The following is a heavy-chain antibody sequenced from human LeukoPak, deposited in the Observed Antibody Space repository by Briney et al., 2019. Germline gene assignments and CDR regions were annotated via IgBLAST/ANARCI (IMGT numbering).Heavy chain of an antibody. CDR2: INHSGST. J-gene: IGHJ6*02. CDR1: GGSFSGYY. CDR3: ARRTLTSYYYGSGSYRDGMDV. D-gene: IGHD3-10*01. V-gene: IGHV4-34*01. Sequence: ETLSLTCAVYGGSFSGYYWGWIRQPPGKGLEWIGEINHSGSTNYNPSLKSRVTISVDTSKNQFSLKLSSVTAADTAVYYCARRTLTSYYYGSGSYRDGMDVWGQGTTVTVSS.